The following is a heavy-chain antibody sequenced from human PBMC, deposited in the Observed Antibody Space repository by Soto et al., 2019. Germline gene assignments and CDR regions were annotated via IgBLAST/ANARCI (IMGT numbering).Heavy chain of an antibody. CDR3: ARTVPAAEYYFDY. D-gene: IGHD2-2*01. Sequence: QVPLQESGPGLVKPSETLSLTCTVSGGSISSYYWSWIRQPPGKGLEWIGYIYYSGSTNYNPSLKSRVTISVDTSKNQFSLKLSSVTAADTAVYYCARTVPAAEYYFDYWGQGTLVTVSS. V-gene: IGHV4-59*01. CDR2: IYYSGST. CDR1: GGSISSYY. J-gene: IGHJ4*02.